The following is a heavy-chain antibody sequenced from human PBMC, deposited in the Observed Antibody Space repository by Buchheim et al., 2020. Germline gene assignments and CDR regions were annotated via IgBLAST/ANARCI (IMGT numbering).Heavy chain of an antibody. CDR1: GGSISSGDYY. CDR3: ARGSVSLCSGGSCPVDY. V-gene: IGHV4-30-4*01. Sequence: QLQLQESGPGLVKPSETLSLTCTVSGGSISSGDYYWSWIRQPPGKGLEWIGYIYYSGSTYYNPSLKSRVTISVDTSKNQFSLKLSSVTAADTAVYYCARGSVSLCSGGSCPVDYWGQGTL. J-gene: IGHJ4*02. D-gene: IGHD2-15*01. CDR2: IYYSGST.